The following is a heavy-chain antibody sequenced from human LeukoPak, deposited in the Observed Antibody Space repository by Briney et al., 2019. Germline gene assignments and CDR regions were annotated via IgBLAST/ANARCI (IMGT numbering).Heavy chain of an antibody. CDR1: GGTFSSYA. D-gene: IGHD3-3*01. CDR3: ARAGRISLRFLEWLSWAALDY. V-gene: IGHV1-69*04. J-gene: IGHJ4*02. Sequence: ASVKVSCKASGGTFSSYAISWVRQAPGQGLEWMGRIIPILGIANYAQKFQGRVTITADKSTSTAYMELSSLRSEDTAVYYCARAGRISLRFLEWLSWAALDYWGQGTLVTVSS. CDR2: IIPILGIA.